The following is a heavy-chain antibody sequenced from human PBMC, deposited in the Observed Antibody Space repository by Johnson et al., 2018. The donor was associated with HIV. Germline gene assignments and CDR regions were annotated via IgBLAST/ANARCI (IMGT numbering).Heavy chain of an antibody. CDR2: IWYDGSNK. D-gene: IGHD5-24*01. CDR3: AKDRSRLHDAFDI. Sequence: QVQLVESGGGVVQPGRSLRLSCAASGFTFSSYGMHWVRQAPGKGLEWVAVIWYDGSNKYYADSVKGRFTISRDNSKNTLYLQMNTLGPGDTAVYYCAKDRSRLHDAFDIWGQGTMVTVSS. V-gene: IGHV3-33*06. J-gene: IGHJ3*02. CDR1: GFTFSSYG.